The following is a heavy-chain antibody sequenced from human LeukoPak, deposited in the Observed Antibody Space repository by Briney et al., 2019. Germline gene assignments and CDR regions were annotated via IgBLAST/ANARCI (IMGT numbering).Heavy chain of an antibody. CDR3: ARDDVVTPQAFDY. CDR1: GGSISSGSYY. Sequence: SETLSLTCTVSGGSISSGSYYWSWIRQPPGKGLEWIGEINHSGSTNYNPSLKSRVTISVDTSKNQFSLKLSSVTAADTAVYYCARDDVVTPQAFDYWGQGTLVTVSS. V-gene: IGHV4-39*07. CDR2: INHSGST. D-gene: IGHD3-22*01. J-gene: IGHJ4*02.